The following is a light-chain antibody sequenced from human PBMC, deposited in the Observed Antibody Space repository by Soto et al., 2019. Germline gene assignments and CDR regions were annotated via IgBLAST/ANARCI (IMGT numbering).Light chain of an antibody. Sequence: QSVLTQPPSASGTPGQRVTISCSGGSSNFKTNTLSWYQQLPGAAPRLLIYSNNHRPSGAPDRFSGSKSGTSASLAISGLQSEDDGTYHCATWDDSLNGLIFGGGTKLTVL. CDR2: SNN. CDR3: ATWDDSLNGLI. V-gene: IGLV1-44*01. J-gene: IGLJ2*01. CDR1: SSNFKTNT.